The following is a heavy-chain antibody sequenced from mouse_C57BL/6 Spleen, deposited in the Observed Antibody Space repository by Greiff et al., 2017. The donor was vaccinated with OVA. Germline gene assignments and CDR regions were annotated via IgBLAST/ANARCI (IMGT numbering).Heavy chain of an antibody. Sequence: EVHLVESGGGLVKPGGSLKLSCAASGFTFSSYAMSWVRQTPEKRLEWVATISDGGSYTYYPDNVKGRFTISRDNAKNNLYLQMSHLKSEDTAMYYCARDRELPYYFDYWGQGTTLTVSS. V-gene: IGHV5-4*01. CDR1: GFTFSSYA. CDR3: ARDRELPYYFDY. D-gene: IGHD2-12*01. CDR2: ISDGGSYT. J-gene: IGHJ2*01.